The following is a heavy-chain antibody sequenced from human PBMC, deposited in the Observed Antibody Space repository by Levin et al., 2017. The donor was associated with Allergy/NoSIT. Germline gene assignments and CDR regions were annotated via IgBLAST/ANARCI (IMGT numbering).Heavy chain of an antibody. CDR2: IVVGSGNT. J-gene: IGHJ4*02. V-gene: IGHV1-58*01. Sequence: SVKVSCKASGFTFTSSAVQWVRQARGQRLEWIGWIVVGSGNTNYAQKFQERVTITRDMSTSTAYMELSSLRSEDTAVYYCAADHGDIVVVPAAKYWGQGTLVTVSS. CDR3: AADHGDIVVVPAAKY. D-gene: IGHD2-2*01. CDR1: GFTFTSSA.